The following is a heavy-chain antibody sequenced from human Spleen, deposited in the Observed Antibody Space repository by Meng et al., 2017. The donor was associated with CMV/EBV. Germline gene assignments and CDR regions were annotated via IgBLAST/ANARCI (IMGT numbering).Heavy chain of an antibody. CDR1: GITFSTYA. V-gene: IGHV3-30*04. CDR2: ISYDGSDK. D-gene: IGHD4-11*01. Sequence: GGSLRLSCAASGITFSTYAMHWVRQAPGKGLEWVAVISYDGSDKYYADSVKGRFTISRDNSKNTLYLQMNSLRAEDTAVYYCARDAMTTVTPFYWGQGTLVTVSS. J-gene: IGHJ4*02. CDR3: ARDAMTTVTPFY.